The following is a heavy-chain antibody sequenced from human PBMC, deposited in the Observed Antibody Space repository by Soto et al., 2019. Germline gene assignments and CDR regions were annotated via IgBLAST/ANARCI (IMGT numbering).Heavy chain of an antibody. V-gene: IGHV3-30-3*01. D-gene: IGHD1-26*01. CDR3: AREYWELPPGPFDY. Sequence: GGSLRLSCAASGFTFSSYAMHWVRQAPGKGLEWVAVISYDGSNKYYADSVKGRFTISRDNSKNTLYLQMNSLRAEDTVVYYCAREYWELPPGPFDYWGQGTLVTVSS. J-gene: IGHJ4*02. CDR2: ISYDGSNK. CDR1: GFTFSSYA.